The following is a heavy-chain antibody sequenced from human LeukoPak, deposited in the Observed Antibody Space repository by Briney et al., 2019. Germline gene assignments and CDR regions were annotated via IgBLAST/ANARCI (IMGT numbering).Heavy chain of an antibody. J-gene: IGHJ4*02. CDR2: IKSKYNGGTR. V-gene: IGHV3-15*01. Sequence: PGGSLRLSCAASGFIFSNAWMSWVRQAPGKGLEWVGRIKSKYNGGTRDYAAPVKDRFTISRDESKDTLYVQMNSLKIEDTAVYYCTAMDCSGDTCYFIYWGQGTLVTVSS. CDR3: TAMDCSGDTCYFIY. CDR1: GFIFSNAW. D-gene: IGHD2-15*01.